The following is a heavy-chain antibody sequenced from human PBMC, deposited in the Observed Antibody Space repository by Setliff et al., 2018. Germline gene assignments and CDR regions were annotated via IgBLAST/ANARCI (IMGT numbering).Heavy chain of an antibody. J-gene: IGHJ3*02. CDR2: IDHSGRT. CDR3: AREDWNGNAFDI. D-gene: IGHD1-1*01. CDR1: GASFSNYY. Sequence: SETLSLTCTVYGASFSNYYWGWVRQPPEERLEWIGEIDHSGRTKYNPSLKGRVTISVDTSKNQFSLRLSSVTAADTAVYYCAREDWNGNAFDIWGPGTMVTVSS. V-gene: IGHV4-34*01.